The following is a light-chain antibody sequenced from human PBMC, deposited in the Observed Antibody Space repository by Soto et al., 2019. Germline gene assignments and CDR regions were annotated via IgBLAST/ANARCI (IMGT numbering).Light chain of an antibody. J-gene: IGKJ2*01. CDR2: GAS. V-gene: IGKV3-20*01. CDR3: QQYGRSPFT. Sequence: EIVLTQSPATLSLSPGERATLSCRASQKITNNFLAWFQQKPGLAPRLLIYGASTRASGIPDRFSGSGSGIDFALTISRLEPEDFAVYYCQQYGRSPFTFGQGTKLQIK. CDR1: QKITNNF.